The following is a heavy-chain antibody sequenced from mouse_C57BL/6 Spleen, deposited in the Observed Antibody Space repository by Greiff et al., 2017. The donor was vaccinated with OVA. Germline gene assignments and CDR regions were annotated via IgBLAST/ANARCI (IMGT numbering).Heavy chain of an antibody. J-gene: IGHJ4*01. CDR3: AKDAPSKSPMDY. Sequence: VKLQESGPGLVQPSQSLSITCTVSGFSLTSYGVHWVRQSPGKGLEWLGVIWRGGSTAYNAAFMSRLSITKDNSKSQVFFKMNSLQADDTAIYYCAKDAPSKSPMDYWGQGTSVTVSS. CDR2: IWRGGST. D-gene: IGHD1-3*01. V-gene: IGHV2-5*01. CDR1: GFSLTSYG.